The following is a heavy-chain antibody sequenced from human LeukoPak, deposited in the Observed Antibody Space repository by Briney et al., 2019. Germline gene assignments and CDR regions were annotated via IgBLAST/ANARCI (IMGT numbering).Heavy chain of an antibody. Sequence: ASVKVSCKASGYTFTSYDINWVRQATGQGLGWMGWMNPNSGNTGYAQKFQGRVTMTRNTSISTAYMELSSLRSEDTAVYYCARVVAVAGRGLPGYWGQGTLVTVSS. CDR3: ARVVAVAGRGLPGY. CDR1: GYTFTSYD. D-gene: IGHD6-19*01. J-gene: IGHJ4*02. V-gene: IGHV1-8*01. CDR2: MNPNSGNT.